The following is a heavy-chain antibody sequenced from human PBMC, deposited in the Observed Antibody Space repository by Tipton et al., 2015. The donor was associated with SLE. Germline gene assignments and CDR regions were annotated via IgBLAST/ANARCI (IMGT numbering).Heavy chain of an antibody. J-gene: IGHJ3*02. CDR2: ISGSGGST. CDR1: GFTVSSNY. D-gene: IGHD6-25*01. CDR3: AKARGAAYDAFDI. V-gene: IGHV3-23*01. Sequence: SLRLSCAASGFTVSSNYMSWVRQAPGKGLEWVSAISGSGGSTYYADSVKGRFTISRDNSKNTLYLQMNSLRAEDTAVYYCAKARGAAYDAFDIWGQGTMVTVSS.